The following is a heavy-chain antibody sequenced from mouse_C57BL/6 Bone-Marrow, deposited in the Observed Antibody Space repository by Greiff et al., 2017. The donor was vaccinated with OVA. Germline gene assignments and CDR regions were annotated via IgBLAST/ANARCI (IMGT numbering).Heavy chain of an antibody. V-gene: IGHV1-81*01. CDR1: GYTFTSYG. CDR3: ARKRMDY. J-gene: IGHJ4*01. CDR2: IYPRSGNT. Sequence: QVQLQQSGAKLARPGASVKLSCKASGYTFTSYGISWVKQRTGQGLEWIGEIYPRSGNTYYNEKFKGKATLTADKSSSTAYMELRSLTSEDSAVYFCARKRMDYWGQGTSVTVSS.